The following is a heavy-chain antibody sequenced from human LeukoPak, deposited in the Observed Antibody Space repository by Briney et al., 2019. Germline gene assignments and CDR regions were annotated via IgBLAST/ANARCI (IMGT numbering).Heavy chain of an antibody. V-gene: IGHV1-18*01. J-gene: IGHJ6*03. Sequence: ASVKVSCKASGYTFTSYGISWVRQAPGQGLEWMGWISAYNGNTNYAQKLQGRVTMTTDTSTSTAYMELRSLRSDDTAVYYCAREFGSGRDYYYYMDVWGKGTTVTVSS. CDR2: ISAYNGNT. D-gene: IGHD3-10*01. CDR3: AREFGSGRDYYYYMDV. CDR1: GYTFTSYG.